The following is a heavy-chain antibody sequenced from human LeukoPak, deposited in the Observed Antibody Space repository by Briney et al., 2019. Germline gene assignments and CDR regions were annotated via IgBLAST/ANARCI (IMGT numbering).Heavy chain of an antibody. CDR2: IYYSGST. V-gene: IGHV4-59*01. CDR1: GGSISSYY. J-gene: IGHJ3*02. D-gene: IGHD1/OR15-1a*01. CDR3: ARDGTRAFDI. Sequence: SETLSLTCTVSGGSISSYYWSCIRQPPGKGLEWIGYIYYSGSTNYNPSLKSRVTISVDTSKNQFSLKLSSVTAADTAVYYCARDGTRAFDIWGQGTMVTVSS.